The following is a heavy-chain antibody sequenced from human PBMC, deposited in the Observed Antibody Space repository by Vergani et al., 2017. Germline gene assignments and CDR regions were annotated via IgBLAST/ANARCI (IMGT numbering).Heavy chain of an antibody. Sequence: EVQLVESGGGLIQPGGSLRLSCAASGFTVSSNYMSWVRQAPGKGLEWVSVIYSGGSTYYADSVKGRFTISRDNSKNTLYLQMNSLRAEDTAVYYCARVRERFLEWLPDYWGQGTLVTVSS. D-gene: IGHD3-3*01. CDR1: GFTVSSNY. CDR2: IYSGGST. V-gene: IGHV3-53*01. J-gene: IGHJ4*02. CDR3: ARVRERFLEWLPDY.